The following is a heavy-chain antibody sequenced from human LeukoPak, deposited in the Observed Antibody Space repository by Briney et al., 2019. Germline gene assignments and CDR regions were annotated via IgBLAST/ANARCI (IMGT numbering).Heavy chain of an antibody. D-gene: IGHD3-22*01. CDR1: GFTFSSYA. CDR2: IWYDGSNK. V-gene: IGHV3-33*08. CDR3: ARDGPYYYDSSGYYPADDAFDI. J-gene: IGHJ3*02. Sequence: PGGSLRLSCAASGFTFSSYAMHWVRQAPGKGLEWVAVIWYDGSNKYYADSVKGRFTISRDNSKNTLYLQMNSLRAEDTAVYYCARDGPYYYDSSGYYPADDAFDIWGQGTMVTVSS.